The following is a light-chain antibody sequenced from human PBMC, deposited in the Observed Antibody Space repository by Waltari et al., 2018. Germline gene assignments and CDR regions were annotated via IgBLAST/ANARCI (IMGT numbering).Light chain of an antibody. CDR1: QDITKY. Sequence: DIQMTQSPSSLSASVGDTVTITCRASQDITKYLAWFQQRPGKAPKSLIYAASTLRGGVPSRFRGFGFGTDFTLIISNLQPEDFATYYCQQYNHYPITFGQGTRL. J-gene: IGKJ5*01. V-gene: IGKV1-16*01. CDR2: AAS. CDR3: QQYNHYPIT.